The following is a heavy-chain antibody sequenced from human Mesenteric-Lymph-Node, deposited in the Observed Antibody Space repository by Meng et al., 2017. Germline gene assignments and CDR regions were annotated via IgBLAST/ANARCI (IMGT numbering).Heavy chain of an antibody. Sequence: VQLLGLGGGLVQPGGALRLSWAASGFTFSSYAMSWVRQAPGKGLEWVSAISGSGGSTYYADSVKGRFTISRDNSKNTLYLQMNSLRAEDTAVYYCAKGTYAVAGPVDYWGQGTLVTVSS. V-gene: IGHV3-23*01. J-gene: IGHJ4*02. CDR1: GFTFSSYA. CDR3: AKGTYAVAGPVDY. CDR2: ISGSGGST. D-gene: IGHD6-19*01.